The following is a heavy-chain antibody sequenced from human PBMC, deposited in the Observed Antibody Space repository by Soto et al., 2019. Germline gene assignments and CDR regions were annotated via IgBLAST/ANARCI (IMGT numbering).Heavy chain of an antibody. CDR1: GFTFSSYA. Sequence: GGSLRLSCAASGFTFSSYAMHWVRQAPGKGLEWVAVISYDGSNKYYADSVKGRFTISRDNSKNTLYLQMNSLRAEDTAVYYCARVLSANSPIDYWGQGTLVTVSS. J-gene: IGHJ4*02. CDR2: ISYDGSNK. CDR3: ARVLSANSPIDY. D-gene: IGHD1-1*01. V-gene: IGHV3-30-3*01.